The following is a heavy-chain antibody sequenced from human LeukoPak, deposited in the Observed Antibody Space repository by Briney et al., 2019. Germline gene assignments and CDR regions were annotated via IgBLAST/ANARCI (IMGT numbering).Heavy chain of an antibody. V-gene: IGHV3-30*04. CDR2: ISYDGSKK. J-gene: IGHJ4*02. D-gene: IGHD3-9*01. Sequence: PGRSLRLSCAASGFTFTDYTIHWVRQAPGKGLEWVAVISYDGSKKNYADSVKGRFTISRDNSKNTLYLQMDSLRPEDTAVYYCARSAVILTGYYADYWGQGTLDTVSS. CDR3: ARSAVILTGYYADY. CDR1: GFTFTDYT.